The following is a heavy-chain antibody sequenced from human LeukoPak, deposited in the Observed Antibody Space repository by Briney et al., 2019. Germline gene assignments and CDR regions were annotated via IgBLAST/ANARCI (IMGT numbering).Heavy chain of an antibody. J-gene: IGHJ4*02. V-gene: IGHV3-30*04. D-gene: IGHD2-15*01. Sequence: GGSLRLSCAASGFTFSSYVMHWVRQAPGKGLEWVAIISYDGSNEYYADSVKGRFTISRDNSKNTLYLQMNSLRAEDTAVYYCAKDLGTCSGGSCYGGFDYWGQGTLVTVSS. CDR3: AKDLGTCSGGSCYGGFDY. CDR2: ISYDGSNE. CDR1: GFTFSSYV.